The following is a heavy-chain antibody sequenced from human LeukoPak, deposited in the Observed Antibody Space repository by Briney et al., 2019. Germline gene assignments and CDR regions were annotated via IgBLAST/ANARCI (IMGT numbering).Heavy chain of an antibody. CDR1: GGSISSGGYS. Sequence: SQTLSLTCAVSGGSISSGGYSWSWIRQPPGKGLEWIGYIYHSGSTYYNPSLKSRVTISVDRSKNQFSLKLSSVTAADTAVYYCARGVWATVTYNWFDPWGQGTLVTVSS. V-gene: IGHV4-30-2*01. D-gene: IGHD4-17*01. CDR3: ARGVWATVTYNWFDP. CDR2: IYHSGST. J-gene: IGHJ5*02.